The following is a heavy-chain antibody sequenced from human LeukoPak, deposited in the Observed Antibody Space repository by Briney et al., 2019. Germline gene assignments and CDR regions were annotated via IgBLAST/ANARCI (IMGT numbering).Heavy chain of an antibody. J-gene: IGHJ6*03. V-gene: IGHV3-66*01. CDR3: ARASGYGTNYYYYYYMDV. CDR2: IYSGGST. D-gene: IGHD5-12*01. CDR1: EFSVGSNY. Sequence: GGSLRLSCAASEFSVGSNYMTWVRQAPGKGLEWVSLIYSGGSTYYADSVKGRFTISRDNSKNTLYLQMNSLRAEDTAVYYCARASGYGTNYYYYYYMDVWGKGTTVTISS.